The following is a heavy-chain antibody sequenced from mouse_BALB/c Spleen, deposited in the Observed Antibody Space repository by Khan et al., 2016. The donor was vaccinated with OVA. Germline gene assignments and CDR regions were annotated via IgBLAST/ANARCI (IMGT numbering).Heavy chain of an antibody. J-gene: IGHJ4*01. Sequence: VQLKESGPGLVKPSQSLSLTCTVTGYSITSDYAWNWIRQFPGNKLEWMGYISSSGSTNYNPALKSRISITRDTTKNQFFLQLNSVTTEAAATYYCARDGSRYNYAIDYWGQGTSVTVSS. CDR1: GYSITSDYA. CDR2: ISSSGST. CDR3: ARDGSRYNYAIDY. V-gene: IGHV3-2*02. D-gene: IGHD2-3*01.